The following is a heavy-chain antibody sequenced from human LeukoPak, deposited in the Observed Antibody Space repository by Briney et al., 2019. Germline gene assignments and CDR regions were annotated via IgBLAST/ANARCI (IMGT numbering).Heavy chain of an antibody. CDR3: ARDPPIAAAGLFDY. Sequence: ASVKVSCKASGYTFTSYAMNWVRQAPGQGLEWMGWINTNTGNPTYAQGFTGRFVFSLDSSVSTAYLQISSLKAEDTAVYYRARDPPIAAAGLFDYWGQGTLVTVSS. CDR2: INTNTGNP. D-gene: IGHD6-13*01. J-gene: IGHJ4*02. CDR1: GYTFTSYA. V-gene: IGHV7-4-1*02.